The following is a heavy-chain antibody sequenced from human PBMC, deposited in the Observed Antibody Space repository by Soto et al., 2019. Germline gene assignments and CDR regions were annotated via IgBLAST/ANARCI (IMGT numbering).Heavy chain of an antibody. J-gene: IGHJ6*02. CDR3: ERGRPGNAAAGPMDV. D-gene: IGHD6-13*01. V-gene: IGHV3-48*03. CDR2: ISSSGSSK. Sequence: GGSLRLSCAASGFTFSSYEMNWVRQAPGKGLEWVSYISSSGSSKYYADSVKGRFTMSRDNAKNSLYLQMNSLRAEDTAVYYYERGRPGNAAAGPMDVWGQGTTVTVSS. CDR1: GFTFSSYE.